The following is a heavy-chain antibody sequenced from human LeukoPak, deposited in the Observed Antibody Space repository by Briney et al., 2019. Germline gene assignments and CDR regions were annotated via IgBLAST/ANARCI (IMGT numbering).Heavy chain of an antibody. Sequence: ASVKVSCKVSGCTLTELSMHWVRQAPGKGLEWVGGFDPEDGETIYAQKFQGRVTMTEDTSTDTAYMELSSLSSEDTAVYYCATDLDWELEFSFAYWGQGPLVTVSS. J-gene: IGHJ4*02. D-gene: IGHD1-26*01. V-gene: IGHV1-24*01. CDR1: GCTLTELS. CDR2: FDPEDGET. CDR3: ATDLDWELEFSFAY.